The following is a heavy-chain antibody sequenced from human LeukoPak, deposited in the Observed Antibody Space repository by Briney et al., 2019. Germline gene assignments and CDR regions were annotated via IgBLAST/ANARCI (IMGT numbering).Heavy chain of an antibody. CDR2: INHSGST. CDR1: GGSFSGYY. Sequence: SETLSLTCAVYGGSFSGYYWSWIRQPPGKGLEWIGEINHSGSTNYNPSLKSRVTISVDTSKNQFSLKLSSVTAADTAVYYCVLRFLEWTASDYWGQGTLVTVSS. D-gene: IGHD3-3*01. J-gene: IGHJ4*02. V-gene: IGHV4-34*01. CDR3: VLRFLEWTASDY.